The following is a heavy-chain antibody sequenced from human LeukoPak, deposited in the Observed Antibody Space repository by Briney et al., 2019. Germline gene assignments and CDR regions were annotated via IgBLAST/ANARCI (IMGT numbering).Heavy chain of an antibody. CDR1: GFTFSSYW. Sequence: GGSLRLSCSASGFTFSSYWMHWVRQAPGKGLVWVSRINSDGSSTSYADSVKGRFTISRDNAKNTLYLQMNSLRAEDTAVYYCARPIYYYYGMDVWGQGTTVTVSS. CDR3: ARPIYYYYGMDV. J-gene: IGHJ6*02. CDR2: INSDGSST. V-gene: IGHV3-74*01.